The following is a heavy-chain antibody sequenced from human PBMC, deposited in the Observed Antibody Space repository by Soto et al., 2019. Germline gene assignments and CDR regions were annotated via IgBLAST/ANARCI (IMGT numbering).Heavy chain of an antibody. J-gene: IGHJ4*02. D-gene: IGHD4-17*01. CDR1: GGSFSGYY. CDR2: INHSGST. CDR3: ARHTGYGGNSPFDY. V-gene: IGHV4-34*01. Sequence: SETLSLTCAVYGGSFSGYYWSWIRQPPGKGLEWIGEINHSGSTNYNPSLKSRVTISVDTSKNQFSLKLSSVTAADTAVYYCARHTGYGGNSPFDYWGQGTLVTVSS.